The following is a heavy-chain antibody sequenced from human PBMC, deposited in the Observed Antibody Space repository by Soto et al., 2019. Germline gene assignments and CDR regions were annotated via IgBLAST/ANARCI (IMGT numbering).Heavy chain of an antibody. CDR1: GGSISSGGYY. V-gene: IGHV4-31*03. J-gene: IGHJ4*02. CDR2: IYYSGST. CDR3: ARVTRGGERAAAGTFDY. D-gene: IGHD6-13*01. Sequence: SETLSLTCTVSGGSISSGGYYWSWIRQHPGKGLEWIGYIYYSGSTYYSPSLKSRVTISVDTSKNQFSLNLSSVTAADTAVYYCARVTRGGERAAAGTFDYWGQGTLVTVSS.